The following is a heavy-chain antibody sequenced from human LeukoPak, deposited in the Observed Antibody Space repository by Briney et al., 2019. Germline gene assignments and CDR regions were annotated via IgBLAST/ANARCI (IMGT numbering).Heavy chain of an antibody. Sequence: GGSLRLSCAASGFTFDDYGMSWVRQAPGKGLEWVASIKQDGGEKSYVDSVKGRFTIPRDNAKNSLYLQMSSLRAEDTAVYYCARDGTAAGLYFDLWGQGTPVTVSS. CDR1: GFTFDDYG. CDR3: ARDGTAAGLYFDL. CDR2: IKQDGGEK. D-gene: IGHD6-13*01. V-gene: IGHV3-7*01. J-gene: IGHJ4*01.